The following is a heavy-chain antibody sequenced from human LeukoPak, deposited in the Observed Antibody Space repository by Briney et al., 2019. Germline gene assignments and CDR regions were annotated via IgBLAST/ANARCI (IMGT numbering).Heavy chain of an antibody. CDR3: ARGGSGGTPVPYYSDY. CDR1: GFSFSSYS. J-gene: IGHJ4*02. Sequence: GGSLRLSCAASGFSFSSYSMNWVRQAPGKGLEWVSSISASTKFIFYADSVKGRFTISRDNAGNSLYLQMNSLRAEDTALYYCARGGSGGTPVPYYSDYWGQGTLVTVSS. CDR2: ISASTKFI. D-gene: IGHD2-15*01. V-gene: IGHV3-21*01.